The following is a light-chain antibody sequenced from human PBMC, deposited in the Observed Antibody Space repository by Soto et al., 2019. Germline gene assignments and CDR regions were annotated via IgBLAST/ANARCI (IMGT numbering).Light chain of an antibody. CDR2: LGS. CDR3: MQDIQTRALT. CDR1: QSLLHSNGYNY. J-gene: IGKJ4*01. V-gene: IGKV2-28*01. Sequence: DIVMTQSPRSLPVTPGEPASISCRSSQSLLHSNGYNYLDWYLQKPGQSPQLLISLGSNRSSGVPDRFSGTGAGSDFSLTIRRVESEDVGVYYCMQDIQTRALTLDGGTKVDIK.